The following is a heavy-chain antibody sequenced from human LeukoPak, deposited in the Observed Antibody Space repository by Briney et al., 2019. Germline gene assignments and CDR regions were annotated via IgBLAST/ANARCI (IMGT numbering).Heavy chain of an antibody. Sequence: SETLSLTCIVSGGSISSYYWSWIRQPPGKGLEWIGYIYYSGSTNYNPSLQSRVTISVDTSKNQFSLNLSSVTAADTAVYYCARDEIRRDGYNLPTNWGQGTLVTVSS. J-gene: IGHJ4*02. CDR2: IYYSGST. D-gene: IGHD5-24*01. CDR1: GGSISSYY. CDR3: ARDEIRRDGYNLPTN. V-gene: IGHV4-59*12.